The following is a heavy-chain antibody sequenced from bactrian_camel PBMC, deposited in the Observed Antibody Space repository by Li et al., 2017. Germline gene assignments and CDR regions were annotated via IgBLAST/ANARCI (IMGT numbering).Heavy chain of an antibody. CDR2: MYNGGSST. J-gene: IGHJ4*01. CDR1: GNTYAIYC. CDR3: AADVGSMSGNCQPNY. V-gene: IGHV3S54*01. D-gene: IGHD6*01. Sequence: QVQLVESGGGSVQAGGSLTLSCVASGNTYAIYCLGWFRQAPGKEREAVASMYNGGSSTYCADSVKGRFTISQDTAKNTMYLQMNNLQPEDTAMYYCAADVGSMSGNCQPNYWGQGTQVTVS.